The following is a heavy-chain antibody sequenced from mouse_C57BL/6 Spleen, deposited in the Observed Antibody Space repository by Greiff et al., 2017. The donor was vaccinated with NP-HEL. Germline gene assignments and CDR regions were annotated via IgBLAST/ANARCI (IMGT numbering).Heavy chain of an antibody. CDR2: IYPGDGDT. CDR3: ARDYGSRYYFDD. CDR1: GYAFSSSW. J-gene: IGHJ2*01. Sequence: VKLMESGPELVKPGASVKISCKASGYAFSSSWMNWVKQRPGQGLEWIGRIYPGDGDTNYNGKFKGKATLTVEKSSRTAYMQLSSLTSEDSAVYVSARDYGSRYYFDDWGKGTTLTVSS. V-gene: IGHV1-82*01. D-gene: IGHD1-1*01.